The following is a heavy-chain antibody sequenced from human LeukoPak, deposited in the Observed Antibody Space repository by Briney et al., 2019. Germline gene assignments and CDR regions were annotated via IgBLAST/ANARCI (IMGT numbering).Heavy chain of an antibody. V-gene: IGHV3-21*01. CDR3: ARGLCGGDCYDY. D-gene: IGHD2-21*01. CDR1: GFTFSSYH. Sequence: GSLRLSCAASGFTFSSYHINWVRQAPGKGLEWVSSISSNSEYIYYADSVKGRFTISRDNAKNSLYLQMNSLRAEDTAVYYCARGLCGGDCYDYWGQGTLVTVSS. CDR2: ISSNSEYI. J-gene: IGHJ4*02.